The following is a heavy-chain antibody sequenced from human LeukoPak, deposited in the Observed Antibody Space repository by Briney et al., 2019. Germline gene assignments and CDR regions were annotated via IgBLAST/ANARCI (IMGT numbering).Heavy chain of an antibody. J-gene: IGHJ4*02. Sequence: GGSLRLSCAASRFTFSSYGMHWVRQAPGKGLEWVAFIRYDGSNKYYADSVKGRFTTSRDNSKNTLYLQMNSLRAEDTAVYYCAKDHPPYQLLYRELDYWGQGTLVTVSS. D-gene: IGHD2-2*02. CDR2: IRYDGSNK. CDR3: AKDHPPYQLLYRELDY. V-gene: IGHV3-30*02. CDR1: RFTFSSYG.